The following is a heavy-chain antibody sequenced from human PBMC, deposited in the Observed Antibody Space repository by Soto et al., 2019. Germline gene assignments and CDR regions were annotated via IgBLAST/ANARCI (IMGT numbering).Heavy chain of an antibody. CDR3: TRLGPYYYDSSGYYSFDH. J-gene: IGHJ4*02. Sequence: GSLRLSCAASGVTFSGSAMHWVRQASGKGLEWVGRIRSRPNSYATEYAASVKGRFTISRDDSKNTTYLQMNSLKTEDTAVYYCTRLGPYYYDSSGYYSFDHWGQGTLVTVSS. V-gene: IGHV3-73*01. CDR2: IRSRPNSYAT. CDR1: GVTFSGSA. D-gene: IGHD3-22*01.